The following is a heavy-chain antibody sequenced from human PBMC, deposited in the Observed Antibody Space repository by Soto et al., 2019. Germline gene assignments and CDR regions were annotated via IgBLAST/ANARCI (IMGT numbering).Heavy chain of an antibody. J-gene: IGHJ6*02. CDR3: ARYKSNYYYGMDV. CDR1: GGSISSYY. Sequence: SETLSLNCTVSGGSISSYYWSWIRQPPGKGLEWIGYIYYSGITNYNPSLKSRVTISVDMSKNQFSLKLSSVTAADTAVYYCARYKSNYYYGMDVWGQGTTVT. V-gene: IGHV4-59*01. D-gene: IGHD1-20*01. CDR2: IYYSGIT.